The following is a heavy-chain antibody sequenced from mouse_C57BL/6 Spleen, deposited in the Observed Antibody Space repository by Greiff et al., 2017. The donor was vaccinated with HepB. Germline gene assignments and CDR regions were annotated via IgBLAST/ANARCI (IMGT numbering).Heavy chain of an antibody. V-gene: IGHV1-15*01. Sequence: QVQLKQSGAELVRPGASVTLSCKASGYTFTDYQMHWVKQTPVHGLEWIGAIDPETGGTAYNQKFKGKAILTADKSSSTAYMELRSLTSEDSAVYYCTRASMDYWGQGTSVTVSS. CDR3: TRASMDY. CDR1: GYTFTDYQ. J-gene: IGHJ4*01. CDR2: IDPETGGT.